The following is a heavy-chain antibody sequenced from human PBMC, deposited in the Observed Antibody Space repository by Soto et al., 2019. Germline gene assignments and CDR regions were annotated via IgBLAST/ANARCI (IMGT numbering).Heavy chain of an antibody. CDR2: ISAYNGNT. J-gene: IGHJ6*02. Sequence: VKVSCKASGYTFTSYGISWVRQAPGQGLEWMGWISAYNGNTNYAQKLQGRVTMTTDTSTSTAYMELRSLRSDDTAVYYCARDHALLRFLEWSPHGYYGMDVWGQGTTVTVSS. V-gene: IGHV1-18*01. D-gene: IGHD3-3*01. CDR3: ARDHALLRFLEWSPHGYYGMDV. CDR1: GYTFTSYG.